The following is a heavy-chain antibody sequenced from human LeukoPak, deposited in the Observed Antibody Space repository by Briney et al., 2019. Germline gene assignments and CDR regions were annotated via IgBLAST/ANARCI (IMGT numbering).Heavy chain of an antibody. CDR3: ARVGYGDYGLPW. Sequence: ASVKVSCKASGYTFSTFPINWVRQAPGQGLEWMGIINPSGGSTSYAQKFQGRVTMTRDTSTSTVYMELSSLRSEDTAVYYCARVGYGDYGLPWWGQGTLVTVSS. V-gene: IGHV1-46*01. CDR1: GYTFSTFP. CDR2: INPSGGST. D-gene: IGHD4-17*01. J-gene: IGHJ4*02.